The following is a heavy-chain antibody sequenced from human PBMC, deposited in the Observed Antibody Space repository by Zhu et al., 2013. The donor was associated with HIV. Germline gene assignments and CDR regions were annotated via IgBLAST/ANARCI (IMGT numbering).Heavy chain of an antibody. CDR1: GYTSDDFGLDFSDFG. D-gene: IGHD1-26*01. CDR2: ISGYSGNT. Sequence: QVQLVQSGAEVKKPGASVKVSCKASGYTSDDFGLDFSDFGISWVRQAPGQRLEWMGWISGYSGNTNYAQKFQGRVTMTTATSTSTAYMELRTLRSDDTAVYYCARASGSYRNDHDYWGQGTLVTVSS. V-gene: IGHV1-18*01. J-gene: IGHJ4*02. CDR3: ARASGSYRNDHDY.